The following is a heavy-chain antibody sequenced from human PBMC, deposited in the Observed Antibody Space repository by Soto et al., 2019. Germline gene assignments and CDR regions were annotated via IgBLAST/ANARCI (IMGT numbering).Heavy chain of an antibody. CDR2: IYPGDSDT. D-gene: IGHD2-15*01. V-gene: IGHV5-51*01. Sequence: GECLKSSCKGSGYSFTSYWIGWVRQMPGKGLEWMGIIYPGDSDTRYSPSFQGQVTISADKSISTAYLQWSSLKASDTAMYYCARAGYCSGVSCSSAGYYYYYYMDVWGKGTTVTVSS. CDR1: GYSFTSYW. CDR3: ARAGYCSGVSCSSAGYYYYYYMDV. J-gene: IGHJ6*03.